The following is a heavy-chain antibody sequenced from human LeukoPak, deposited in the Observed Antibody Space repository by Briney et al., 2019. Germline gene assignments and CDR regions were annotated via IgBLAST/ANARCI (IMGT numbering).Heavy chain of an antibody. CDR2: IWYDGSEK. CDR1: GFTFSGFG. D-gene: IGHD1-1*01. V-gene: IGHV3-33*06. J-gene: IGHJ5*02. Sequence: PGGSLRLSCGASGFTFSGFGMHWLRQAPGKGLEWVAIIWYDGSEKYYSDSVKGRFTISRDNSKNTVYLQMNSLRGEDTAVYYCAKDWGTPGKTGWLFDPWGQGTLVTVSS. CDR3: AKDWGTPGKTGWLFDP.